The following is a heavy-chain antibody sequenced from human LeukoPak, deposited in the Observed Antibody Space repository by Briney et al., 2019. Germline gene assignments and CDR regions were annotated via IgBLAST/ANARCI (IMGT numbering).Heavy chain of an antibody. CDR1: GGSISSSNW. V-gene: IGHV4-4*02. CDR3: AMATYYDILTGYYGY. Sequence: SETLSLTCAVSGGSISSSNWWSWVRQPPGKGLEWIGEIYHSGSTNYNPSLKSRVTISVDKSKNQFSLKLSSVTAADTAVYYCAMATYYDILTGYYGYWGQGTLVTVSS. CDR2: IYHSGST. J-gene: IGHJ4*02. D-gene: IGHD3-9*01.